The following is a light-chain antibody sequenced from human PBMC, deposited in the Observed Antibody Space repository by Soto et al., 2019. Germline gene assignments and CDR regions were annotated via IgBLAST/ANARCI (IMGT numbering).Light chain of an antibody. Sequence: IVMTQSPATLSLSPGERATLSCRASQSVGSNLAWYQQKPGQAPRLLIYDASNRATGTPARFSGSGSGTDFTLTISSLEPEDSAVYYCQQRYVWLTFGGGTKVDI. CDR2: DAS. V-gene: IGKV3-11*01. CDR1: QSVGSN. CDR3: QQRYVWLT. J-gene: IGKJ4*01.